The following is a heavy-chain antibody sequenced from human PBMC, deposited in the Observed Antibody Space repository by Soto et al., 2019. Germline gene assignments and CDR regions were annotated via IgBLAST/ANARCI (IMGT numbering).Heavy chain of an antibody. CDR1: GGSISSGGYS. Sequence: TLSLTCAVSGGSISSGGYSWSWIRQPPGKGLEWIGYIYHSGSTYYNPSLKSRVTISVDRSKNQFSLKLSSVTAADTAVYYCARLTPGYGSGWFIDYWGQGTLVTVSS. J-gene: IGHJ4*02. CDR3: ARLTPGYGSGWFIDY. CDR2: IYHSGST. D-gene: IGHD6-19*01. V-gene: IGHV4-30-2*01.